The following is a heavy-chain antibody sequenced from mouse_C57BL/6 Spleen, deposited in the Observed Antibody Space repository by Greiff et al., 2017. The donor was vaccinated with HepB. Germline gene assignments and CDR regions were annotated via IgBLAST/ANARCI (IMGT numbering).Heavy chain of an antibody. CDR2: IDPSDSYT. Sequence: LQQPGAELVKPGASVKLSCKASGYTFTSYWMQWVKQRPGQGLEWIGEIDPSDSYTNYNQKFKGKATLTVDTSSSTAYMQLSSLTSEDSAVYYCAGLITTEYYFDYWGQGTTLTVSS. J-gene: IGHJ2*01. D-gene: IGHD1-1*01. CDR3: AGLITTEYYFDY. V-gene: IGHV1-50*01. CDR1: GYTFTSYW.